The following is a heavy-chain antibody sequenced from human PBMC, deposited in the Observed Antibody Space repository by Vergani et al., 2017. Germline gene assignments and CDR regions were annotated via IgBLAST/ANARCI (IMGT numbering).Heavy chain of an antibody. D-gene: IGHD2-8*01. J-gene: IGHJ6*01. CDR3: AKNPGVSTPRHYYAMDV. CDR2: ISPGASTV. V-gene: IGHV3-11*04. CDR1: GFKFSDHY. Sequence: LEESGGGSVKPGGSLRLSCAASGFKFSDHYMSWIRQAPGKGLEWVSHISPGASTVSYTDSVTGRVTVSRDNDNNSLSLDMTTLRVEDTAVYYCAKNPGVSTPRHYYAMDVWGQGSTVTVSS.